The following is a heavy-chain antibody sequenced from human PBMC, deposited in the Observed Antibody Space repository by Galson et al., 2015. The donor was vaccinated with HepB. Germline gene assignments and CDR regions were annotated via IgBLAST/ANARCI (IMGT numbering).Heavy chain of an antibody. CDR3: VNGYCSSTSCHYAWFDY. Sequence: SLRLSCAASGFTFSSYAMHWVRQAPGKGLEYVSAISGNGGSTYYADSVKGRFTISRDNSKNTLYLQMSSLRAEDTAVYYCVNGYCSSTSCHYAWFDYWGQGTLVTVSS. CDR1: GFTFSSYA. CDR2: ISGNGGST. J-gene: IGHJ4*02. V-gene: IGHV3-64D*06. D-gene: IGHD2-2*01.